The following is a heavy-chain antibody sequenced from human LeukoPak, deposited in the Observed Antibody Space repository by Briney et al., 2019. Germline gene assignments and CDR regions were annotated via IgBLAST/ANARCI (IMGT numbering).Heavy chain of an antibody. CDR3: VKGILTGYYIDEYDFDY. J-gene: IGHJ4*02. Sequence: PGGSLRLSCAASGFTFSRFAMTWVRQAPGKGPEWVSTISDSGGETFYADSVKGRFTISRDNSKRTLYLQMNSLRGDDTAVYYCVKGILTGYYIDEYDFDYWGQGTLVTVSS. V-gene: IGHV3-23*01. CDR1: GFTFSRFA. D-gene: IGHD3-9*01. CDR2: ISDSGGET.